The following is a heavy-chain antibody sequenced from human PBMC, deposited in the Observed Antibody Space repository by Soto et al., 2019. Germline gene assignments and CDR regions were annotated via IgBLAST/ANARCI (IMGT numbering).Heavy chain of an antibody. J-gene: IGHJ4*02. CDR2: ISGSGGST. CDR3: ARDPGISVAGTLYYFDY. D-gene: IGHD6-19*01. CDR1: GFTFSSYA. V-gene: IGHV3-23*01. Sequence: GGSLRLSCAASGFTFSSYAMSWVRQAPGKGLEWVSAISGSGGSTYYADSVKGRFTISRDNSKNTLYLQMKSLRAEDPAVYYCARDPGISVAGTLYYFDYWGQGTLVTVSS.